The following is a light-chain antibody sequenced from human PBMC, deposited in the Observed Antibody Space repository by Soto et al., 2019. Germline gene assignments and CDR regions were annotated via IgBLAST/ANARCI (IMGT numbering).Light chain of an antibody. CDR1: QSVSSY. J-gene: IGKJ4*01. V-gene: IGKV3-11*01. CDR3: QQRSSWPLLT. CDR2: DAS. Sequence: EIVLTQSPATLSLSPGERATLSCRASQSVSSYLGWYQQKPGQAPRLLIYDASNSATGIPARFSGSGSGTDFNLTISSLEPEDFAVYYCQQRSSWPLLTFGGGTKVEIK.